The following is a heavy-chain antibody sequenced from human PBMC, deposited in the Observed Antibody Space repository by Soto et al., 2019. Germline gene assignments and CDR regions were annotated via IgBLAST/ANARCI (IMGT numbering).Heavy chain of an antibody. CDR3: ARAHYGDYGYGMDV. V-gene: IGHV4-4*02. CDR2: ILHSGDT. Sequence: SETLSLTCAVSGVSISTTHWWTWVRQSPGKGLEWVGEILHSGDTNYNPSLKSRVTISIDKSRNQFSLTLKSVTAADTAVYYCARAHYGDYGYGMDVWGQGTTVTVSS. J-gene: IGHJ6*02. D-gene: IGHD4-17*01. CDR1: GVSISTTHW.